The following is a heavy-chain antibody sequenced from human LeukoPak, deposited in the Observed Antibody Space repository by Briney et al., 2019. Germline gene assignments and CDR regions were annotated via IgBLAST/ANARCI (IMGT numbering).Heavy chain of an antibody. D-gene: IGHD3-10*01. Sequence: PSQTLSHTHAVSGRSISSGGYSWSSIRQPPRKGLEWIGYIYHSGSTYYNPSLKSRVTISVDRSKNQFSLKLSSVTAADTAVYYCARSSTNYYGSGVNWFDPWGQGTLVTVSS. CDR3: ARSSTNYYGSGVNWFDP. CDR1: GRSISSGGYS. J-gene: IGHJ5*02. CDR2: IYHSGST. V-gene: IGHV4-30-2*01.